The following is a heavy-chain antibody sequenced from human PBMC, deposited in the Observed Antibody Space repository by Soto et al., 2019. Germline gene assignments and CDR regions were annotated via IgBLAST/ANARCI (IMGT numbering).Heavy chain of an antibody. CDR2: IYNNRSF. D-gene: IGHD6-6*01. V-gene: IGHV4-61*01. CDR3: ARVPLDYSNSHYFDF. Sequence: SETLSLTCTVSCGSVSSGSFYWSWIRQPPGKGLEWIGFIYNNRSFNYNPSLKSRVTISVDTSKHQFSLKLSSVTAADTAVYYCARVPLDYSNSHYFDFWGQGALVTVSS. J-gene: IGHJ4*02. CDR1: CGSVSSGSFY.